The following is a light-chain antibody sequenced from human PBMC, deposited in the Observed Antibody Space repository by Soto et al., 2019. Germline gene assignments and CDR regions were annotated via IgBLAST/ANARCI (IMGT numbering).Light chain of an antibody. CDR3: SSYTSSNTLV. V-gene: IGLV2-14*01. CDR1: SSDVGAYNY. J-gene: IGLJ2*01. Sequence: QSALTQPASVSGSPGQSITISCTGTSSDVGAYNYVSWYQQHPGKAPNPMIFEVSDRPSGVSNRFSGSKSGNTASLTISGLQAEDEADYYCSSYTSSNTLVFGGGTKLTVL. CDR2: EVS.